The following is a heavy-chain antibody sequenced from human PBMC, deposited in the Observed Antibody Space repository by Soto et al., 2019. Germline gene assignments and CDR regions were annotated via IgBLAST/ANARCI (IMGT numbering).Heavy chain of an antibody. CDR3: ACEGRGCIRTSRRGHYYHYGIDV. CDR1: GYTFTSYY. V-gene: IGHV1-46*01. Sequence: ASVKVSCKASGYTFTSYYMHWVRQAPGQGLEWMGIINPSGGSTSYAQKFQGRVTMTRDTSTSTVYMELSSLRSEDTAVYYCACEGRGCIRTSRRGHYYHYGIDVWG. CDR2: INPSGGST. D-gene: IGHD2-2*01. J-gene: IGHJ6*02.